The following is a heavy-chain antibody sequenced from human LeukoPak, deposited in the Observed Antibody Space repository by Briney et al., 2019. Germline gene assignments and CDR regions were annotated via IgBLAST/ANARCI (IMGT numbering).Heavy chain of an antibody. CDR1: GFTFSSYG. CDR2: IWYDGSNK. D-gene: IGHD2-21*01. CDR3: ASVVEGYYYYYGMDV. Sequence: QAGRSLRLSCAASGFTFSSYGMHWVRQAPGKGLEWVAVIWYDGSNKYYADSVKGRFTISRDNSKNTLYLQMNSLRAEDTAVYYCASVVEGYYYYYGMDVWGKGTTVTVSS. V-gene: IGHV3-33*01. J-gene: IGHJ6*04.